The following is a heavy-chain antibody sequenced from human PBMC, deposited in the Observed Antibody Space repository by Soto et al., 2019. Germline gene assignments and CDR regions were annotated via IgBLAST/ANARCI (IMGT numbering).Heavy chain of an antibody. CDR3: ARGTGFTYYYYYYGMDV. Sequence: KASETLSLTCAVYGGSFSGYYWSWIRQPPGKGLEWIGEINHSGSTNYSPSLKSRVTISVDTSKNQFSLKLSSVTAADAAVYYCARGTGFTYYYYYYGMDVWGQGTTVTVSS. D-gene: IGHD3-9*01. J-gene: IGHJ6*02. V-gene: IGHV4-34*01. CDR1: GGSFSGYY. CDR2: INHSGST.